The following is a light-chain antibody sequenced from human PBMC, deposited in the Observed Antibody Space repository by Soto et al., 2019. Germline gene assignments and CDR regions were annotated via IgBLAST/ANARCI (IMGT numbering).Light chain of an antibody. Sequence: EIVMTQSPATLSVSPGERATLSCRASQSVSSDLAWYQQKPGQAPRLLIHDASTRATGVPARFSGSGSGAEFTLTITSLQSEDSAVYYCQQYNNWWTFGQGTKVEIK. CDR1: QSVSSD. CDR2: DAS. J-gene: IGKJ1*01. V-gene: IGKV3-15*01. CDR3: QQYNNWWT.